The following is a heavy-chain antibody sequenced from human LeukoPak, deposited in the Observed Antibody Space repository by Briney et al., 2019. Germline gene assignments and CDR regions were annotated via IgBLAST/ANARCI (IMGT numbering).Heavy chain of an antibody. CDR1: GYTFTGYY. V-gene: IGHV1-2*02. D-gene: IGHD6-6*01. Sequence: ASVKVSCKASGYTFTGYYMHWVRQAPGQGLEWMGWINPNSGGTNYAQKFQGRVTMTRDTSISTAYMELSRLRSDDTAVYYCATLAARSSYYYYYMDVWGKGTTVTVSS. CDR3: ATLAARSSYYYYYMDV. CDR2: INPNSGGT. J-gene: IGHJ6*03.